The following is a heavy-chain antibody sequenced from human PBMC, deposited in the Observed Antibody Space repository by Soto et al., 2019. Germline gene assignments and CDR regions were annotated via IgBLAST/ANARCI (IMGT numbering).Heavy chain of an antibody. CDR1: GGSISSYY. Sequence: SETLSLTCTVSGGSISSYYWSWIRQPPGKGLEWIGYIYYSGSTNYNPSLKSRVTISVDTSKNQFSLKLSSVTAADTAVYYCARGQYESNYDSRHYYYYYGMDVWGQGTTVTVSS. V-gene: IGHV4-59*01. CDR3: ARGQYESNYDSRHYYYYYGMDV. J-gene: IGHJ6*02. CDR2: IYYSGST. D-gene: IGHD4-4*01.